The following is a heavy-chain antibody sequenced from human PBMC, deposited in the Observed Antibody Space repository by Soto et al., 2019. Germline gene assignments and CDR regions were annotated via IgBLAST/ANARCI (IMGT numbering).Heavy chain of an antibody. J-gene: IGHJ5*02. CDR2: ISGSGGST. CDR1: GFTFSSYA. D-gene: IGHD6-19*01. V-gene: IGHV3-23*01. Sequence: EVQLLESGGGLVQPGGSLRLSCAASGFTFSSYAMSWVRQAPGKGLEWVSAISGSGGSTYYADSVKGRFTISRDNSKNTLYLQMNSLRAEDTAVYYCSKDPLESIAVNWFDPWGQGTLVTVSS. CDR3: SKDPLESIAVNWFDP.